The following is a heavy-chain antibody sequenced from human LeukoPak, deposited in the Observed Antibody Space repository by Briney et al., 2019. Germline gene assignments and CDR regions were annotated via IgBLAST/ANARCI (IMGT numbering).Heavy chain of an antibody. CDR2: INPTGTDT. Sequence: ASVKVSCKASGYTFSTYYMYWVRQSPGQGLEWMGAINPTGTDTIYAQTFQGRVTMTRDLSTSTVYMELSSLRSEDTAVYYCVRDGYNYGSNWFDPWGQGTLITVSS. D-gene: IGHD5-18*01. J-gene: IGHJ5*02. V-gene: IGHV1-46*01. CDR1: GYTFSTYY. CDR3: VRDGYNYGSNWFDP.